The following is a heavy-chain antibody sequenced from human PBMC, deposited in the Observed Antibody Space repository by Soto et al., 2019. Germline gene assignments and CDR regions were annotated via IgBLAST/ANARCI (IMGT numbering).Heavy chain of an antibody. J-gene: IGHJ4*02. CDR1: GFPFRNYA. Sequence: GGSLRLSCAASGFPFRNYAMSWVRQAPGKGLEWVSAISGSGGSTYYADSVKGRFTISRDNSKNTLYLQMNSLGAEDTAVYYCASRNYYESSGYYYWYYFDFWGQGTLVTVSS. CDR2: ISGSGGST. D-gene: IGHD3-22*01. CDR3: ASRNYYESSGYYYWYYFDF. V-gene: IGHV3-23*01.